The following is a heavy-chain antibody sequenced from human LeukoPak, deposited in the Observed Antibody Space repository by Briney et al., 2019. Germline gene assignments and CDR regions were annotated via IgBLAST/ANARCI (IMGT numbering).Heavy chain of an antibody. D-gene: IGHD3-9*01. CDR2: IYYSGST. J-gene: IGHJ4*02. CDR1: GGSISSYY. V-gene: IGHV4-59*01. CDR3: AREHFDILTGYYTRSYFDY. Sequence: SETLSLTCTVSGGSISSYYWSWIRQPPGKGLEWIGYIYYSGSTNYNPSLKSRVTISVDTSKNQFSLKLNSVTAADTAVYYCAREHFDILTGYYTRSYFDYWGQGTLVTVSS.